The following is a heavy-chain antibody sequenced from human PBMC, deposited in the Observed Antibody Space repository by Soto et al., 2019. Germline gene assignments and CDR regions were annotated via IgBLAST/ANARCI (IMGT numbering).Heavy chain of an antibody. J-gene: IGHJ6*02. Sequence: GASVKVSCKASGYTFTSYGISWARQAPGQGLEWMGWFSAYNGNTNYAQKLQGRVTMTTDTSTSTAYMKLRSLRSDDTAVYYCARDTQGGVPQWFGELYNYYGMDVWGQGTTVTVSS. CDR3: ARDTQGGVPQWFGELYNYYGMDV. V-gene: IGHV1-18*01. D-gene: IGHD3-10*01. CDR2: FSAYNGNT. CDR1: GYTFTSYG.